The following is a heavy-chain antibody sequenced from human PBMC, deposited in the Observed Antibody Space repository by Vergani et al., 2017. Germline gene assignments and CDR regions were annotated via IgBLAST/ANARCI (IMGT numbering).Heavy chain of an antibody. CDR3: ARDLIEHDTYGRSCY. CDR1: GYTFSTYG. V-gene: IGHV1-18*01. J-gene: IGHJ1*01. Sequence: QVQLVQSGAEVKKPGASVKVSCKASGYTFSTYGISWVRQAPGQGLEWMGWISAYNGNTNYPEKFQGRLTMTTDTSTRTAYMVLRSLRSDDTAVYYCARDLIEHDTYGRSCYWGPGTQVTVSS. D-gene: IGHD2-15*01. CDR2: ISAYNGNT.